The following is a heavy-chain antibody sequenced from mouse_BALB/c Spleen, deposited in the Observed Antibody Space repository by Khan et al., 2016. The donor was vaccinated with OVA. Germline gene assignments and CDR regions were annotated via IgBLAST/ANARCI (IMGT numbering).Heavy chain of an antibody. Sequence: VQLQQSGPELVKPGASVKISCKTSGYTFPEYTVHWVKQSLGKSLDWIGVINPKNGGTAYNQKFKDKATLTVDKSSSTAYMEFRSLTSEYSALYSCARDAGRYWGQGTSVTVAS. CDR2: INPKNGGT. CDR3: ARDAGRY. CDR1: GYTFPEYT. V-gene: IGHV1-18*01. J-gene: IGHJ4*01. D-gene: IGHD3-3*01.